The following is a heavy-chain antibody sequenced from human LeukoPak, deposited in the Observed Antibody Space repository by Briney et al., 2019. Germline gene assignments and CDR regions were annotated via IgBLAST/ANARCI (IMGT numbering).Heavy chain of an antibody. CDR3: ATATWFGELSADY. Sequence: ASVKVSCKASGYTFTGYYMHWVRQAPGQGLEWMGRIDPNSGGTKYAQKFQGRVTMTRDTSISTAYMELSSLRSEDTAVYYCATATWFGELSADYWGQGTLVTVSS. CDR1: GYTFTGYY. CDR2: IDPNSGGT. J-gene: IGHJ4*02. D-gene: IGHD3-10*01. V-gene: IGHV1-2*06.